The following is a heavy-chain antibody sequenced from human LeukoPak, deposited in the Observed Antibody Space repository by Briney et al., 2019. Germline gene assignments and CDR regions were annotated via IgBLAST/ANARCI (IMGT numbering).Heavy chain of an antibody. CDR3: ARDSGWYSSV. J-gene: IGHJ4*02. CDR2: IYYSGST. CDR1: GGSISSGSYY. D-gene: IGHD6-25*01. V-gene: IGHV4-61*01. Sequence: PSETLSLTCNVSGGSISSGSYYWSWIRQPPGKGLEWIGYIYYSGSTNYNPSLKSRVTISVDTSKNQFSLKLSSVTAADTAVYYCARDSGWYSSVWGQGTLVTVSS.